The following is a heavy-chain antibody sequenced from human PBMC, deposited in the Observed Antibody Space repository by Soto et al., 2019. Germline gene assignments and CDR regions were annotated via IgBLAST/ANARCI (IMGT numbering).Heavy chain of an antibody. CDR1: GDSVASNSAA. Sequence: SQTLSLPCAISGDSVASNSAAWNWIRPSPSRGREWLARRYYRCKWYNENAVSAKSRITITPDTSKNQFFLQLNSLTSEDTAVYYCAREVEEQPLAPFHYWGQVTLVTASS. V-gene: IGHV6-1*01. CDR2: RYYRCKWYN. CDR3: AREVEEQPLAPFHY. J-gene: IGHJ4*02. D-gene: IGHD6-13*01.